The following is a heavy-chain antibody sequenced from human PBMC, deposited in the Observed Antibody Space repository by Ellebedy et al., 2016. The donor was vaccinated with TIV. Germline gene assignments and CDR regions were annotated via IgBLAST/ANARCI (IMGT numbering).Heavy chain of an antibody. CDR3: ARLVAGGYDYYYGMDV. CDR2: IYPGDSDT. CDR1: GYSFTSYW. Sequence: GESLKISCKGSGYSFTSYWIGWVRQMPGKGLEWMGIIYPGDSDTRYSPSFQGQVTISADKSISTAYLQWSSLKASDTAMYYCARLVAGGYDYYYGMDVWGQGTTVTVSS. V-gene: IGHV5-51*01. D-gene: IGHD6-19*01. J-gene: IGHJ6*02.